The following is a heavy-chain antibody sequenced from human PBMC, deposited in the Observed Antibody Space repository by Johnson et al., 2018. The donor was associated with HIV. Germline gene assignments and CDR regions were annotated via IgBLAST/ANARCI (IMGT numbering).Heavy chain of an antibody. Sequence: QVQLVESGGGLVKPGASLRLSCAASGFSFSDYYMSWIRQAPGKGLEWVAFISSAASTISYADSVKDRFTISRDNTKNSLFVQMDSLTVEDTAVYYCARGEQDAFDIWGQGTMVTVSS. D-gene: IGHD1-26*01. J-gene: IGHJ3*02. V-gene: IGHV3-11*04. CDR3: ARGEQDAFDI. CDR1: GFSFSDYY. CDR2: ISSAASTI.